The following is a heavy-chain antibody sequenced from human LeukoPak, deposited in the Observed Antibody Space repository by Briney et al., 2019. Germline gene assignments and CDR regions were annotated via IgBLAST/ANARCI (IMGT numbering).Heavy chain of an antibody. J-gene: IGHJ4*02. D-gene: IGHD6-13*01. CDR1: GITFSTYG. CDR3: AKATGSSWYYFDD. V-gene: IGHV3-30*18. CDR2: ISHDGSNY. Sequence: GGSLRLSCADSGITFSTYGIHWVRQVPGKGLEWVAVISHDGSNYYYADSVKGRFTISRDNSKNALYLQMNSLRTEDTAVYYCAKATGSSWYYFDDWGLGTLVTVSS.